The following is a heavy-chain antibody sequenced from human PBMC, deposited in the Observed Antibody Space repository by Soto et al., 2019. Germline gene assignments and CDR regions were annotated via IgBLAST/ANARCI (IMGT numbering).Heavy chain of an antibody. J-gene: IGHJ3*01. D-gene: IGHD3-22*01. V-gene: IGHV3-23*01. CDR3: AKESFDGYGSSGSWFSR. CDR2: ISGSGGKT. Sequence: PGESLIHSCAASGFLFSRYVMSWVRQAPGKGLEWVSAISGSGGKTYYADSVKGRFTISRDNSKNTLFLQMNSLRAEDTALYFCAKESFDGYGSSGSWFSRRGQRSMVTV. CDR1: GFLFSRYV.